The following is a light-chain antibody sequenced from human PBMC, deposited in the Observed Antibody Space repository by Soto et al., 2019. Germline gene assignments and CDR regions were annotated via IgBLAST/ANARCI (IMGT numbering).Light chain of an antibody. V-gene: IGKV3-20*01. CDR2: GAS. CDR1: HSAGSNY. Sequence: EIVLTQSPGTLSLSPGERATLSCRASHSAGSNYLAWYQQKPGQAPRLLIYGASSRATGIPDRFSGSGSGTDFTLTISRLEPEDFAVYYCQQYGSSPWTFGQGTKVDIK. J-gene: IGKJ1*01. CDR3: QQYGSSPWT.